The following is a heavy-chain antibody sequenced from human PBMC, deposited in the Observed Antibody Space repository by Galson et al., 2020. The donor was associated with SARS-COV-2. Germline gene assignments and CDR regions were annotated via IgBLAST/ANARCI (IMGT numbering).Heavy chain of an antibody. CDR2: IWYDGSNK. Sequence: GGSLRLSCAASGFTFSSYGMHWVRQAPGMGLEWVAVIWYDGSNKYYADSVKGRFTISRDNSKNTLYLQMNSLRAEDMAVYYCARVNVWFGELDYWGQGTLVTVSS. CDR1: GFTFSSYG. D-gene: IGHD3-10*01. CDR3: ARVNVWFGELDY. V-gene: IGHV3-33*01. J-gene: IGHJ4*02.